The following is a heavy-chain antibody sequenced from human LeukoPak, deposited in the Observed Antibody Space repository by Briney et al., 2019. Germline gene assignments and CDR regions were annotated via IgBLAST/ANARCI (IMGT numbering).Heavy chain of an antibody. Sequence: PGGSLRLSCSASGFTFSSYAMHWVRKAPGKGLEYVSAISSSGGSTYYADLVKGRFTISRDNSKNTLYLQMSSLRPEDTAVYFCVKERSGGFFDYWGQGTLVTVSS. CDR1: GFTFSSYA. CDR3: VKERSGGFFDY. V-gene: IGHV3-64D*09. J-gene: IGHJ4*02. CDR2: ISSSGGST. D-gene: IGHD1-26*01.